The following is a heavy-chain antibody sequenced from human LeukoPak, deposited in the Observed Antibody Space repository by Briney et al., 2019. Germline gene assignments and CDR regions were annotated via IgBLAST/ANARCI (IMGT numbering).Heavy chain of an antibody. D-gene: IGHD6-13*01. V-gene: IGHV1-8*01. Sequence: ASVKVSCKASGYTFTSSDINWVRQAAEQGLEWMGWINPNSGRTGYAQKFQGRVTMTANTSINTAYMELSSLRFDDTAVYYCARGRSGLAAAGTYDYWGQGTLITVSS. CDR2: INPNSGRT. CDR3: ARGRSGLAAAGTYDY. J-gene: IGHJ4*02. CDR1: GYTFTSSD.